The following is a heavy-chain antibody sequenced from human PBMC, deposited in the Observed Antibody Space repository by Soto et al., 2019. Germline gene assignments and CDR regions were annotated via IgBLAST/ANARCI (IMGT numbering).Heavy chain of an antibody. CDR2: IENSGGGT. Sequence: GGSLRLSCAASGFTFSSYAMSWVRQAPGKGLEWVSSIENSGGGTFYADSVKGRFTISRDNSRDMLYLEMNSLRAEDTAIYYCAKEPEVTGRGLDYWGQGTLVTVSS. CDR1: GFTFSSYA. D-gene: IGHD2-21*02. J-gene: IGHJ4*02. CDR3: AKEPEVTGRGLDY. V-gene: IGHV3-23*01.